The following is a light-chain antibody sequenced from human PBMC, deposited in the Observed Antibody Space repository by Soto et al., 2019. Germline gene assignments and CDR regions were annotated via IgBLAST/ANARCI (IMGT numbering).Light chain of an antibody. CDR2: DAS. CDR3: QQRSNWPLTWT. J-gene: IGKJ1*01. Sequence: EIVLTQSPATLSLSPGERATLSCRASQSVSSYLAWYQQKPGQAPRLLIYDASNRATGIPARFSGSGSGTDFTLTIRSLEPVDFAVYYCQQRSNWPLTWTFGQGTKVDIK. CDR1: QSVSSY. V-gene: IGKV3-11*01.